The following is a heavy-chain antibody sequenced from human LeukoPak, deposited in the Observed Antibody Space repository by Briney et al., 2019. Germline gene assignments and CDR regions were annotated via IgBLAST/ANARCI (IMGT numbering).Heavy chain of an antibody. CDR1: GFNFSSYW. J-gene: IGHJ4*02. D-gene: IGHD6-13*01. CDR3: ARGSSTWHDY. CDR2: INSDVIST. Sequence: PGGSLRLSCAASGFNFSSYWMHWVRQAPGKGLVWVSRINSDVISTTVKGRFTISRDNAKNTLYLQMNSLRAEDTAVYYCARGSSTWHDYWGQGTLVTVSS. V-gene: IGHV3-74*01.